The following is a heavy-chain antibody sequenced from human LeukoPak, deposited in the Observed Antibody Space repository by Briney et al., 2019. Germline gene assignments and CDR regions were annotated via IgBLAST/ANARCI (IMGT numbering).Heavy chain of an antibody. J-gene: IGHJ4*02. CDR1: GFTFSSYW. CDR3: ARWKGVGVYSSGWYGGEYGSYYFDY. Sequence: GGSLRLSCAASGFTFSSYWMSWVRQAPGKGLEWVANIKQDGSEKYYVDSVKGRFTISRDNAKNSLYLQMNSLRAEDTAVYYCARWKGVGVYSSGWYGGEYGSYYFDYWGQGSLVTVSS. CDR2: IKQDGSEK. V-gene: IGHV3-7*01. D-gene: IGHD6-19*01.